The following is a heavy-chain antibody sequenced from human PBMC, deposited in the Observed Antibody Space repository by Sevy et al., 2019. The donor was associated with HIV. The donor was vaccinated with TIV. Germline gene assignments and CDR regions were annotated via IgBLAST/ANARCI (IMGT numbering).Heavy chain of an antibody. J-gene: IGHJ3*02. V-gene: IGHV3-23*01. CDR3: VKGGYCSGGSCYLAAFDI. D-gene: IGHD2-15*01. Sequence: GGSLRLSCAASGFTFSSYAMSWVRQAPGKGLEWVSAISGSGGSTYYADSVKGRFTISRDNSKNTLYLQMNSLRAEVTAVYYCVKGGYCSGGSCYLAAFDIWGQGTMVTVSS. CDR1: GFTFSSYA. CDR2: ISGSGGST.